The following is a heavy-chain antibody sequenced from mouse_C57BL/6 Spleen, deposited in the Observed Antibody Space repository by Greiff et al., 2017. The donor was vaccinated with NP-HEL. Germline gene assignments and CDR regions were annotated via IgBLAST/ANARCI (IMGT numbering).Heavy chain of an antibody. V-gene: IGHV1-50*01. CDR1: GYTFTSYW. D-gene: IGHD1-1*01. Sequence: QVQLQQPGAELVKPGASVKLSCKASGYTFTSYWMQWVKQRPGQGLEWIGEIDPSDSYTNYNQKFKGKATLTVDTSSSTAYMQLSSLTSEDSAVYYCARMAADYYGSVYAMDYWGQGTSVTVSS. CDR3: ARMAADYYGSVYAMDY. CDR2: IDPSDSYT. J-gene: IGHJ4*01.